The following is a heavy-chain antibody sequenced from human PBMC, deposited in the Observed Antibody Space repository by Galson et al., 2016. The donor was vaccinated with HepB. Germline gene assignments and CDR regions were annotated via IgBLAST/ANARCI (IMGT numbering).Heavy chain of an antibody. CDR3: AKDLGDVTAAAGY. J-gene: IGHJ4*02. CDR1: GFTYNDYA. Sequence: SLRLSCAASGFTYNDYAMHWVRQVPGKGLEWVAGIRWNSGSIGYADPVRGRFSISRDNAKNSLYLQMNSLRAEDTALYYCAKDLGDVTAAAGYWGQGTLVTVSS. V-gene: IGHV3-9*01. CDR2: IRWNSGSI. D-gene: IGHD6-13*01.